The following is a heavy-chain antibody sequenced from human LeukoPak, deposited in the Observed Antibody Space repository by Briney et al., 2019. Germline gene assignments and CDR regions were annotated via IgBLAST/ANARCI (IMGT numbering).Heavy chain of an antibody. D-gene: IGHD4-17*01. CDR2: IKHDGSEK. CDR3: ARHDYGD. J-gene: IGHJ4*02. CDR1: AFEFSSNW. Sequence: PGGSLRLSCVASAFEFSSNWMSWVRQAPGKGLEWVANIKHDGSEKYYVDSVKGRFTVSRDDAKNSLYLQMNSLRAEDTAVYYCARHDYGDLGQGTLVTVSS. V-gene: IGHV3-7*02.